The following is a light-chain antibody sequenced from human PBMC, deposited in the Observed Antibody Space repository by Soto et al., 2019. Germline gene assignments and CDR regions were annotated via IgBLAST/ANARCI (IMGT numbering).Light chain of an antibody. J-gene: IGKJ1*01. V-gene: IGKV3-20*01. CDR3: HHYGTSWT. CDR1: QTVGRNY. Sequence: EIVLTQSPGTLSLSPGESATLSCRASQTVGRNYLAWFQHKPGQAPRLLIYDASKRATGVPDRFSGSGSGTDFTLTVSRLEPEDFAVFYCHHYGTSWTFGQGTKVEI. CDR2: DAS.